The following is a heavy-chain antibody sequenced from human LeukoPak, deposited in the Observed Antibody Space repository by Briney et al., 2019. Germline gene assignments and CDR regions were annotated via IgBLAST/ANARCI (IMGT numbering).Heavy chain of an antibody. V-gene: IGHV4-34*01. D-gene: IGHD2-8*01. Sequence: PSETLSLTRAVYGGSFSGYYWSWIRQPPGKGLEWIGEINHSGSTNYNPSLKSRVTISVDTSKNQFSLKLSSVTAADTAVYYCTRNSRVYATSYHYYYYMDVWGKGTTVTVSS. CDR3: TRNSRVYATSYHYYYYMDV. J-gene: IGHJ6*03. CDR2: INHSGST. CDR1: GGSFSGYY.